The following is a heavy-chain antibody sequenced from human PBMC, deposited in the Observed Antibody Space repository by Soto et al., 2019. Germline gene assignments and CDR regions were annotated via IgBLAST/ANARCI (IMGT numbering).Heavy chain of an antibody. V-gene: IGHV1-2*04. CDR2: INPNSGGT. CDR3: ARDMDSSLKDYYYGMDV. Sequence: GASVKVSCKASGYTFTGYYMHWVRQAPGQGLEWMGWINPNSGGTNYAQKFQGWVTMTRDTSISTAYMELSRLRSGDTAVYYCARDMDSSLKDYYYGMDVWGQGITVTVSS. CDR1: GYTFTGYY. J-gene: IGHJ6*02. D-gene: IGHD6-6*01.